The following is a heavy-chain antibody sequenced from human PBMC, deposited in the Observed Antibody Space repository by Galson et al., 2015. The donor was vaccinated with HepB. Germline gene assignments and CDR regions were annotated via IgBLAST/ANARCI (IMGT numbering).Heavy chain of an antibody. CDR2: ISGTGGTT. Sequence: SLRLSCAASGFIFDDYAMHWVRQAPGKGLEWVTMISGTGGTTIYAESVKGRFTISRDNSKNTLYLQMNTLRAEDTAVYYCAKRETSKTSRPPDVWGQGTTVTVSS. CDR3: AKRETSKTSRPPDV. D-gene: IGHD1-7*01. J-gene: IGHJ6*02. V-gene: IGHV3-23*01. CDR1: GFIFDDYA.